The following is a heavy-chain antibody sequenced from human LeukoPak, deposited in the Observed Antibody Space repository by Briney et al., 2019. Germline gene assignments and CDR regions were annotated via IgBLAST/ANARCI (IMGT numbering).Heavy chain of an antibody. V-gene: IGHV4-31*03. CDR2: IYYSGST. Sequence: SQTLSLTCTVSGGSISSGGYYSSWIRHHPGKGLEWIGYIYYSGSTYYNPSLKSRVTISVDTSKNQFSLKLSSVTAADTAVYYCARDLLTTLDYWGQGTLVTVSS. CDR3: ARDLLTTLDY. D-gene: IGHD2-15*01. CDR1: GGSISSGGYY. J-gene: IGHJ4*02.